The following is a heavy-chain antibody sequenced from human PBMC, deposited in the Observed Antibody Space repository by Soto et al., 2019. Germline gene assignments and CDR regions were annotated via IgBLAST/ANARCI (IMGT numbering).Heavy chain of an antibody. V-gene: IGHV6-1*01. CDR1: GDSVSSNSAA. CDR3: ARDTYSSSWLGDYYYYGMDV. D-gene: IGHD6-13*01. Sequence: PSQTLSLTCAISGDSVSSNSAAWNWIRQSPSRGLEWLGRTYYRSKWYNDYAVSVKSRITINPDTSKNQFSLQLNSVTPEDTAVYYCARDTYSSSWLGDYYYYGMDVWGQGTPVTVSS. J-gene: IGHJ6*02. CDR2: TYYRSKWYN.